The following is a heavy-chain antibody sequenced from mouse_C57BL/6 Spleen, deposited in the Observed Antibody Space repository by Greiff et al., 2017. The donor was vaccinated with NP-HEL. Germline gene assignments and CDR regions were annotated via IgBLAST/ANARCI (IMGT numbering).Heavy chain of an antibody. Sequence: EVKLMESGPELVKPGASVKISCKASGYAFSSSWMNWVKQRPEQGLEWIGRIDPANGNTKYAPKFQGKATITADTSSNTAYLQLSSLTSEDTAIYYCASIYYDYLIAYWGQGTLVTVSA. CDR1: GYAFSSSW. D-gene: IGHD2-4*01. CDR2: IDPANGNT. J-gene: IGHJ3*01. V-gene: IGHV14-3*01. CDR3: ASIYYDYLIAY.